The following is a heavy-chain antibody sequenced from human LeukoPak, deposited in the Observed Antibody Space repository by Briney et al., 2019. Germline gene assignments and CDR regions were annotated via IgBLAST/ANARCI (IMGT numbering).Heavy chain of an antibody. CDR3: ATDYTPLKAVAGSNY. Sequence: ASVKVSCKVSGYTLTELSMHWVRQAPGKGLEWMGGFDPEDGETIYAQNFQGRVTMTEDTSTDTAYMELSSLRSEDTAVYYCATDYTPLKAVAGSNYWGQGTLVTVSS. CDR1: GYTLTELS. D-gene: IGHD6-19*01. J-gene: IGHJ4*02. V-gene: IGHV1-24*01. CDR2: FDPEDGET.